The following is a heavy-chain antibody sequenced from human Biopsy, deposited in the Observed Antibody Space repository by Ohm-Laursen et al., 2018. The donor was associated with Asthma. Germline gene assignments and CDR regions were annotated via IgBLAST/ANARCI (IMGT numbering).Heavy chain of an antibody. CDR1: GGSINNFY. D-gene: IGHD3-22*01. CDR2: VYYSGST. J-gene: IGHJ4*02. Sequence: SDTLSLTCTVSGGSINNFYWSWIRQPPGKGLKSIGHVYYSGSTNYNPSPKSRVTISIDASKNQFSLRLSSVTAADTAMYYCARIPRRSGSYFVDYWGQGTLVTVSS. CDR3: ARIPRRSGSYFVDY. V-gene: IGHV4-59*07.